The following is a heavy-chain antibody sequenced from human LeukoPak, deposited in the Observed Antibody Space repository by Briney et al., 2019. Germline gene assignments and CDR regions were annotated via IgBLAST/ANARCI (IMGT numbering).Heavy chain of an antibody. V-gene: IGHV3-74*01. D-gene: IGHD5-24*01. CDR3: AKDLWLNYYYYYMDV. Sequence: GGSLRLSCAASGFTFSSYWMHWVRQAPGEGLVWVSRIKSDGSVTWYADSVKGRFTISRDNSKNTLYLQMNSLRAEDTAVYYCAKDLWLNYYYYYMDVWGKGTTVTVSS. CDR2: IKSDGSVT. J-gene: IGHJ6*03. CDR1: GFTFSSYW.